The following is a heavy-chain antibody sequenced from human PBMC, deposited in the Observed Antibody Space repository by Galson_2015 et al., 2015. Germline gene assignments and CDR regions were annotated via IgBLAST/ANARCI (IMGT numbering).Heavy chain of an antibody. CDR3: ARGGYGYTTDRDYYSYRDV. J-gene: IGHJ6*03. CDR1: GYTFTSYA. D-gene: IGHD5-24*01. CDR2: INTNTGNP. Sequence: SVKVSCKASGYTFTSYAMNWVRQAPGQGLEWMGWINTNTGNPTYAQGFTGRFVFSLDTSVSTAYLQISSLKAEDTAVYYCARGGYGYTTDRDYYSYRDVGGKGTTVTVSS. V-gene: IGHV7-4-1*02.